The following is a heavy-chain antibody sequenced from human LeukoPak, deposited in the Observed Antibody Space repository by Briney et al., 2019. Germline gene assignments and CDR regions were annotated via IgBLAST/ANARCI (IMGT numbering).Heavy chain of an antibody. D-gene: IGHD3-3*01. CDR3: TYEGFDY. CDR1: EFAFSNAW. CDR2: VKTTTDGGTA. J-gene: IGHJ4*02. V-gene: IGHV3-15*01. Sequence: GGSLRLSCTASEFAFSNAWMSWVRQSPGKGLEWVGRVKTTTDGGTAEYAAPVKGRFTISRDDSKNTMYLQMNSLKIEDTGVYYCTYEGFDYWGQGTLVTVSS.